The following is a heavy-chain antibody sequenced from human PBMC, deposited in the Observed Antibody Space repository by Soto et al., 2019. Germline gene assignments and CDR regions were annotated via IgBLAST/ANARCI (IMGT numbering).Heavy chain of an antibody. Sequence: SETLSLTCNVTGVSIINTSYYWGWIRQPPGKGLEWIGTAYFDGTTFYNPSLKSRLIISVDTSKNQFSLSLTSVTSADTAFYYCARHGSSWGQGTLVTVLL. CDR1: GVSIINTSYY. CDR2: AYFDGTT. V-gene: IGHV4-39*01. J-gene: IGHJ5*02. CDR3: ARHGSS.